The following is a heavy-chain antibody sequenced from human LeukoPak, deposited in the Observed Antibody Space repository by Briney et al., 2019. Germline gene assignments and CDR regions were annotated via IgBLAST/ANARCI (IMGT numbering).Heavy chain of an antibody. J-gene: IGHJ4*02. CDR1: GYTLTELS. CDR3: ARDKGRGYYDSSGYYWEMGDY. Sequence: ASVKVSCKVSGYTLTELSMHWVRQAPGKGLEWMGGFDPEDGETIYAQKFQGRVTMTEDTSTDTAYMELSSLRAEDTALYYCARDKGRGYYDSSGYYWEMGDYWGQGTLVTVSS. CDR2: FDPEDGET. V-gene: IGHV1-24*01. D-gene: IGHD3-22*01.